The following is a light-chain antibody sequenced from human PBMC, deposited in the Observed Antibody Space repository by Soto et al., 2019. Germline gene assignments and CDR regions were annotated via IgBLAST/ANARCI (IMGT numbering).Light chain of an antibody. V-gene: IGLV2-14*01. CDR1: SSDVGGYNY. Sequence: QSVRTQPASGSWSPGQSITISCTGTSSDVGGYNYVSWYQQHPGKAPKLMIYDVSNRPSGVSNRFSGSKSGNTASLTISGLQAEDEADYYCSSYTSSSLSYVFGTGTKVTVL. CDR3: SSYTSSSLSYV. CDR2: DVS. J-gene: IGLJ1*01.